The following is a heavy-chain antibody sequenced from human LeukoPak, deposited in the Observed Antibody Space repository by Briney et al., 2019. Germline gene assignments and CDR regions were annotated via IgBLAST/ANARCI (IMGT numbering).Heavy chain of an antibody. CDR3: ARGWGYGDYFGQTQGVFDP. V-gene: IGHV1-69*04. CDR2: ITPILGIA. D-gene: IGHD4-17*01. Sequence: SVKVSCKASGGTFSSYAISWVRQAPGQGLEWMGRITPILGIANYAQKFQGRVTITADKSTSTAYMELSSLRSEDTAVYYCARGWGYGDYFGQTQGVFDPWGQGTLVTVSS. J-gene: IGHJ5*02. CDR1: GGTFSSYA.